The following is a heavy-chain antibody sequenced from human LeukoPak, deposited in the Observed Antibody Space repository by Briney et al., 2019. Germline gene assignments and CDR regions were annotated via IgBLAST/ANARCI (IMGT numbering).Heavy chain of an antibody. Sequence: GGSLRLSCAASGFTFSSYGMHWVRQAPGKGLEWVAVIWYDGSNKYYADSVKGRFTISRDNSKNTLYLQMNSLRAEDTAVYYCARDHARRYFDWFFDYWGQRTLVTVSS. J-gene: IGHJ4*02. CDR1: GFTFSSYG. CDR3: ARDHARRYFDWFFDY. D-gene: IGHD3-9*01. V-gene: IGHV3-33*01. CDR2: IWYDGSNK.